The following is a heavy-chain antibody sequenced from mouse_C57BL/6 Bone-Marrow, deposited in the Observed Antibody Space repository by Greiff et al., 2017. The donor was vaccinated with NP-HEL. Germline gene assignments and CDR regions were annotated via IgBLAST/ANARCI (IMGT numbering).Heavy chain of an antibody. V-gene: IGHV1-76*01. J-gene: IGHJ2*01. CDR3: ARHYGFDY. CDR1: GYTFTDYY. CDR2: IYPGSGNT. Sequence: QVQLQQSGAELVRPGASVKLSCKASGYTFTDYYINWVKQRPGQGLEWIARIYPGSGNTYYNEKFKGKATLTAEKSSGTAYMQLSSLTSEDSAVYFCARHYGFDYWGQGTTLTVSS. D-gene: IGHD1-1*01.